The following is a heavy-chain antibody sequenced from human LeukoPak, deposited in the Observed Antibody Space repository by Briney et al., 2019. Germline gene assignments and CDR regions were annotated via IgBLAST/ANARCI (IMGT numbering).Heavy chain of an antibody. J-gene: IGHJ3*02. D-gene: IGHD1-14*01. Sequence: GGSLRLSCAASGFIFDDYVMTWVRQAPGKGLEWVSSINWNGGSTGYADSVKGRFTISRDNAKNSLYLQMNSLRAEDTAVYYCARGITGAFDIWGQGTMVTVSS. CDR2: INWNGGST. CDR3: ARGITGAFDI. V-gene: IGHV3-20*04. CDR1: GFIFDDYV.